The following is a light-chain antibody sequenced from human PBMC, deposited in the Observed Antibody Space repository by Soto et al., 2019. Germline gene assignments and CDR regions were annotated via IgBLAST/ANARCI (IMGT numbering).Light chain of an antibody. CDR1: QSVSSSY. J-gene: IGKJ4*01. CDR3: EQYGSSTT. Sequence: EIVLTQSPGTLSLSPGERATRACRASQSVSSSYVAWYQQKPGQAPRLLIYGASSRATGIPDRFSGRGSGTDVTLTISSLEHEDFAVYYFEQYGSSTTLDGVNKVE. CDR2: GAS. V-gene: IGKV3-20*01.